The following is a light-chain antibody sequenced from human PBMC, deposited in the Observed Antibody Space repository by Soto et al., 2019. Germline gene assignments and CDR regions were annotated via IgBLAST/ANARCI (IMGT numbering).Light chain of an antibody. CDR3: QQRSNWPPGIT. J-gene: IGKJ5*01. CDR1: QSVSNN. Sequence: VLTQSPATLSVSPGERATLSCRASQSVSNNLAWLQQKPGQAPSLLIYGATTRATGIPARLSGSGSGTYFTRTISSLEPEDYAVYYCQQRSNWPPGITFGQGTRLEIK. V-gene: IGKV3-11*01. CDR2: GAT.